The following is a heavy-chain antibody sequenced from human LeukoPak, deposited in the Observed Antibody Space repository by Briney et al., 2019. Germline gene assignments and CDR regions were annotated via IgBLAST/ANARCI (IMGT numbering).Heavy chain of an antibody. CDR2: ISSSSSYI. D-gene: IGHD1-14*01. V-gene: IGHV3-21*01. CDR1: GFIFSSYT. Sequence: GGSLRLSCAASGFIFSSYTMNWVRQSPGKGLEWVSSISSSSSYIYYADSVKGRFTISRDNAKNSLYLQMNSLRAEDTAVYYCARGRGAKGSLEPLDYWGQGTLVTVSS. J-gene: IGHJ4*02. CDR3: ARGRGAKGSLEPLDY.